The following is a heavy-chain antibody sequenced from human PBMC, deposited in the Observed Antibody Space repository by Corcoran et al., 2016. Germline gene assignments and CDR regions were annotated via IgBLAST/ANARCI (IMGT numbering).Heavy chain of an antibody. CDR1: GGSISSSSYY. V-gene: IGHV4-39*01. J-gene: IGHJ5*02. CDR3: ARRSYDLWSGHENNWFDP. CDR2: IYYSGST. D-gene: IGHD3-3*01. Sequence: QLQLQESGPGLVKPSETLSLTCTVSGGSISSSSYYWGWIRQPPGKGLEWIGSIYYSGSTYYNPSLKSRVTISVDTSKNQFSLKLSSVTAADTAVYYCARRSYDLWSGHENNWFDPWGQGTLVTVSS.